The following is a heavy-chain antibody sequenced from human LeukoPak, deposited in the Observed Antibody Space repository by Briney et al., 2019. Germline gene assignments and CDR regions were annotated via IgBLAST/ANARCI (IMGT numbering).Heavy chain of an antibody. CDR1: GGSFSGYY. D-gene: IGHD2-2*01. J-gene: IGHJ4*02. CDR2: IYHSGST. CDR3: AVVVPAAGYYFDY. Sequence: SETLSLTCAVYGGSFSGYYWSWIRQPPGKGLEWIGSIYHSGSTYYNPSLKSRVTISVDTSKNQFSLKLSSVTAADTAVYYCAVVVPAAGYYFDYWGQGTLVTVSS. V-gene: IGHV4-34*01.